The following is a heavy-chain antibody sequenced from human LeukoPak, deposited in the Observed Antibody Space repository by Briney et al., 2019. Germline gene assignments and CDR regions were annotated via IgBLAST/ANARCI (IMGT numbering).Heavy chain of an antibody. CDR3: ARESWSDSVAFDI. J-gene: IGHJ3*02. CDR2: ISYGGIDK. CDR1: GFNFSSYA. D-gene: IGHD3-3*01. Sequence: GTSLRLSCAASGFNFSSYAMHWVRQAPGEGLEWVGLISYGGIDKSYADSVKGRFTISRDSSKRTLYLQMNSLRAGDTAMYYCARESWSDSVAFDIWGLGTMVIISS. V-gene: IGHV3-30*04.